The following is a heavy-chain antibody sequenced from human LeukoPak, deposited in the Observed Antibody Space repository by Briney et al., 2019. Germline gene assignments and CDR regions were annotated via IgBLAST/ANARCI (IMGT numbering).Heavy chain of an antibody. CDR1: GGSISSYY. Sequence: SKTLSLTCTVSGGSISSYYWSWIRQPPGKGLEWIGYIYYSGSTNYNPSLKSRVTISVDTSKNQFSLKLSSVTAADTAVYYCARVKELPDYWGQGTLVTVSS. V-gene: IGHV4-59*01. D-gene: IGHD1-7*01. CDR2: IYYSGST. CDR3: ARVKELPDY. J-gene: IGHJ4*02.